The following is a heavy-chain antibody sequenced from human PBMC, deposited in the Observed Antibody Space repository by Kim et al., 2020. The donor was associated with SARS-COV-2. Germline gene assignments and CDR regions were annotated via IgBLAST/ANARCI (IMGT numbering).Heavy chain of an antibody. CDR1: GDTVSTNSGA. CDR3: SRQNNSGQDYYGLDV. J-gene: IGHJ6*02. CDR2: TYYRSKWYF. Sequence: SQTLSLTCGISGDTVSTNSGAWNWIRQSPSRGLEWLGRTYYRSKWYFDYATSMKSRITINPDTSKNQFSLQLNSVTPVDTAVYFCSRQNNSGQDYYGLDVWGQGTTVTVSS. V-gene: IGHV6-1*01. D-gene: IGHD6-25*01.